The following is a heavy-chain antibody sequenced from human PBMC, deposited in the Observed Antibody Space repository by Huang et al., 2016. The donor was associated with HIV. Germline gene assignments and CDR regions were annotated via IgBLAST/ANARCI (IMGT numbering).Heavy chain of an antibody. CDR2: ISVYKGNT. CDR1: GYTVSSFG. V-gene: IGHV1-18*01. Sequence: QVQLVQSGAEVKKPGASVKVSCKASGYTVSSFGISWVRQAPGQGLEWVVWISVYKGNTKFAQKFQGRLTMTTDTSTSTAYMELRSLRSDDTAVYYCARGGGIQLWLLGYYYMDVWGNGTTVTVSS. D-gene: IGHD5-18*01. J-gene: IGHJ6*03. CDR3: ARGGGIQLWLLGYYYMDV.